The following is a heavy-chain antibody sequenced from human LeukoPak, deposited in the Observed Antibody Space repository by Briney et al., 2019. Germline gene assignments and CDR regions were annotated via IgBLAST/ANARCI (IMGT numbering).Heavy chain of an antibody. V-gene: IGHV1-69*13. CDR3: ASSPYYYDSSGYYTDY. Sequence: SVKVSCKASGGTFSSYAISWVRQAPGQGLEWMGGIIPTFGTANYAQKFQGRVTITADESTSTAYMELSSLRSEDTAVYYCASSPYYYDSSGYYTDYWGQGTLVTVSS. CDR1: GGTFSSYA. D-gene: IGHD3-22*01. CDR2: IIPTFGTA. J-gene: IGHJ4*02.